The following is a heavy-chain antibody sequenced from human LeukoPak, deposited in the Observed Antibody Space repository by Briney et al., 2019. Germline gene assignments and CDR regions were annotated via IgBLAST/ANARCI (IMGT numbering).Heavy chain of an antibody. CDR1: GFTFSSYA. D-gene: IGHD4-23*01. V-gene: IGHV3-23*01. J-gene: IGHJ5*02. CDR3: ARAVYGGFVNNWFDP. CDR2: IFGSGGNT. Sequence: GGSLRLSCAASGFTFSSYAMSWVRQAPGKGLEWVSGIFGSGGNTYYADSVKGRFTISRDNSKNTLYLQMNSLRVEDTAIYYCARAVYGGFVNNWFDPWGQGTLVTVSS.